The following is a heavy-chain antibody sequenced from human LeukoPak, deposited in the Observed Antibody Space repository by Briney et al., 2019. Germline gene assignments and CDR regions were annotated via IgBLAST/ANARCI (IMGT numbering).Heavy chain of an antibody. CDR2: IYLSGSP. J-gene: IGHJ3*02. D-gene: IGHD2-2*01. Sequence: SQTLSLTCAVSGGSISSGGYSWSWIRQPPGKGLEWIGYIYLSGSPYYNPSLKGRVTMSVDRSKNQFSLKLSSVTAADTAVYYCARDPPDCSSTSCYGPDAFDIWGQGTMVSVSS. CDR3: ARDPPDCSSTSCYGPDAFDI. V-gene: IGHV4-30-2*01. CDR1: GGSISSGGYS.